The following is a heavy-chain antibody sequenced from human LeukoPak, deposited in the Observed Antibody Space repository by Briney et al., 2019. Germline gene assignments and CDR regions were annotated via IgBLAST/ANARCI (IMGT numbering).Heavy chain of an antibody. J-gene: IGHJ4*02. Sequence: GASVKVSRKASGFTFTSSAMQWVRQARGQRLEWIGWIVVGSGNRNYAQEFQERVTITRDMSTSTAYMELSSLRSEDTAVYYCAAIFGDFREFDYWGQGTLVTVSS. CDR1: GFTFTSSA. CDR2: IVVGSGNR. CDR3: AAIFGDFREFDY. D-gene: IGHD3-10*01. V-gene: IGHV1-58*02.